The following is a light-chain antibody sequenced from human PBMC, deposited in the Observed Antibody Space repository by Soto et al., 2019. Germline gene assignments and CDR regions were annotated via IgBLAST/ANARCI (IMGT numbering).Light chain of an antibody. CDR3: RSSAGSMLWV. J-gene: IGLJ3*02. V-gene: IGLV2-23*01. CDR1: SSEVGSYNL. CDR2: DAN. Sequence: QSALTQPASVSGSPGQSIPISCTGASSEVGSYNLVSWYQQHPGKAPKFMIYDANRRPSGISNRFSGSKSGNTAFLTISGLQAEDEGDYSCRSSAGSMLWVLGGGTTLPVL.